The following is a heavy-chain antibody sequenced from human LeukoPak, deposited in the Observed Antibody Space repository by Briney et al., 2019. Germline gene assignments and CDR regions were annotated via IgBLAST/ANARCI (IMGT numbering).Heavy chain of an antibody. CDR2: ISGSDSDGST. CDR3: AKYSHDSSGSYDY. CDR1: GFTFSSYG. J-gene: IGHJ4*02. D-gene: IGHD3-22*01. Sequence: PGGSLRLSCAASGFTFSSYGMSWVRQAPGKGLEWVSGISGSDSDGSTYYTDSVKGRFTISRDNSKNTLYLQMNSLRAEDTAVYYCAKYSHDSSGSYDYWGQGILVTVSS. V-gene: IGHV3-23*01.